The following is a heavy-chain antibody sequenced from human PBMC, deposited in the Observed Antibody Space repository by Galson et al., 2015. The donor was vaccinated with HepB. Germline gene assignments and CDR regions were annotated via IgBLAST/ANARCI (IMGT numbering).Heavy chain of an antibody. CDR3: AKRYQLLQSDAFDI. CDR1: GFTFSSYG. CDR2: ISYDGSNK. V-gene: IGHV3-30*18. D-gene: IGHD2-2*01. J-gene: IGHJ3*02. Sequence: SLRLSCAASGFTFSSYGMHWVRQAPGKGLEWVAVISYDGSNKYYADSVKGRFTISRDNSKNTLYLQMNSLRAEDTAVYYCAKRYQLLQSDAFDIWGQGAMVTVSS.